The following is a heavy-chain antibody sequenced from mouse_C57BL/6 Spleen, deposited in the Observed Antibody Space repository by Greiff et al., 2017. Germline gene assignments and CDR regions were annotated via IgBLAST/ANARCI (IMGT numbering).Heavy chain of an antibody. CDR1: GYTFTGYW. CDR3: ARRRVYGSSYYWYFDV. Sequence: QVQLQQSGAELMKPGASVKLSCKATGYTFTGYWIEWVKQRPGHGLEWIGEILTGSGSTNYTEKFKGKATFTADTSSNTAYMQLSSLTTEDSAIYYCARRRVYGSSYYWYFDVWGTGTTVTVSS. D-gene: IGHD1-1*01. CDR2: ILTGSGST. V-gene: IGHV1-9*01. J-gene: IGHJ1*03.